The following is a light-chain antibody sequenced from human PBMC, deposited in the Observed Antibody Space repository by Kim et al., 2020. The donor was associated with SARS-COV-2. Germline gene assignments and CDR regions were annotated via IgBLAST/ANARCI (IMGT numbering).Light chain of an antibody. CDR1: SSDISNYNF. CDR2: DVT. J-gene: IGLJ1*01. Sequence: QSVLPQPASVSGSPGQSITIPCTGTSSDISNYNFVSWYQKYPGKAPKIIIYDVTNRPPGVSDRFSGSKSGNTAFLTISGLQAEDEADYYCSSYRGPNSYVFGTGTKVTVL. CDR3: SSYRGPNSYV. V-gene: IGLV2-14*03.